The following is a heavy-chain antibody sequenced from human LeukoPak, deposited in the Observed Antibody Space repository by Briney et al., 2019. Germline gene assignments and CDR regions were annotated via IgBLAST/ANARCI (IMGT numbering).Heavy chain of an antibody. CDR2: ISSSSSYI. V-gene: IGHV3-21*01. CDR3: ARGGSSWLKPIDY. D-gene: IGHD6-13*01. J-gene: IGHJ4*02. CDR1: GFTFSSYS. Sequence: GGSLRLSCAASGFTFSSYSMNWVRQAPGKGLEWVSSISSSSSYIYYADSVKGRFTISRDNAKNSLYLQMNGLRAEDTAVYYCARGGSSWLKPIDYWGQGTLVTVSS.